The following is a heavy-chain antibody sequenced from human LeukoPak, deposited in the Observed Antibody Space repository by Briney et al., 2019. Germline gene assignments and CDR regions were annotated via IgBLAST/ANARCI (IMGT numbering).Heavy chain of an antibody. J-gene: IGHJ3*02. Sequence: GRSLRLSCAASGFTFSSYAMHWVRQAPGKGLEWVAVISYDGSNKYYADSVKGRFTISRDNSKNTLYLQMNSLGAEDTAVYYCARDHGGADAFDIWGQGTMVTVSS. CDR1: GFTFSSYA. CDR3: ARDHGGADAFDI. CDR2: ISYDGSNK. V-gene: IGHV3-30-3*01.